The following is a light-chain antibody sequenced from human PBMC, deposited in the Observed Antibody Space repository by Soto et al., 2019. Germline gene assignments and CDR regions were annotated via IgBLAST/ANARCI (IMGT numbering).Light chain of an antibody. CDR2: RNN. V-gene: IGLV1-47*01. J-gene: IGLJ1*01. CDR3: QVWDSSSDHLYV. Sequence: QSVLTQPPSASGTPGQRVTISCSGSSSNIGSNYVYWYQQLPGTAPKLLIYRNNQRPSGVPDRFSGSKSGTSASLAISGLRSEDEADYYCQVWDSSSDHLYVFGTGTKLTVL. CDR1: SSNIGSNY.